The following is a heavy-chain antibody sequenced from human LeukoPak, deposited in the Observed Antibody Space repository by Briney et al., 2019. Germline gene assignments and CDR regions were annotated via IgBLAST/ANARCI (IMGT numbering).Heavy chain of an antibody. Sequence: GGSLRLSCAASGFTFNNYCMGWVRQAPGKGLEWVANTKQGAGEKYYVDSVKGRFTISRDDAKNSVYLQMNSLRVEDTAVYYCARLGRGNYHDPYDVWGQGTLVTVSS. V-gene: IGHV3-7*01. D-gene: IGHD1-7*01. CDR1: GFTFNNYC. CDR3: ARLGRGNYHDPYDV. CDR2: TKQGAGEK. J-gene: IGHJ3*01.